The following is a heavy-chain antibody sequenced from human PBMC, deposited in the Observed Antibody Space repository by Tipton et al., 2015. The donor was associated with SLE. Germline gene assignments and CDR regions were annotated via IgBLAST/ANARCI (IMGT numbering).Heavy chain of an antibody. D-gene: IGHD2-15*01. Sequence: LRLSCTVSGDSIDSSHYYWGWIRQPPEKGLEWIGNIFYSGSTYYNPSPKSRVTISMDKSKNQFSLRLSSVTAADTAVYYCARHQDPVDPWGQGTLVTVSS. CDR1: GDSIDSSHYY. V-gene: IGHV4-39*01. CDR3: ARHQDPVDP. CDR2: IFYSGST. J-gene: IGHJ5*02.